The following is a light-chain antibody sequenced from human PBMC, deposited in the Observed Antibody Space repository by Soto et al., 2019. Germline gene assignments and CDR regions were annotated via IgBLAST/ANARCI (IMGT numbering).Light chain of an antibody. CDR3: QQSST. CDR2: GAS. CDR1: QSISSY. J-gene: IGKJ2*01. Sequence: DIPMTQSPSSLSASVGDRVTITCRASQSISSYLNWYQQRPGKAPQLLIYGASSLQGGVPSRFSGSGSGTDFTLTISSLQPEDFATYYCQQSSTFGQGTKLDIK. V-gene: IGKV1-39*01.